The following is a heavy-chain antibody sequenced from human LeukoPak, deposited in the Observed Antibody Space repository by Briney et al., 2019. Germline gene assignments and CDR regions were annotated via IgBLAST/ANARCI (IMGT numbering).Heavy chain of an antibody. Sequence: GESLKISCKGSGYSFTGYWIGWVRQMPGKGLEWMGIIYPGDSDTRYSPSFQGQVTISADKSISTAYLQWSSLKASDTAMYYCARGEVGYSSGWYGDALDYWGQGTLVTVSS. D-gene: IGHD6-19*01. V-gene: IGHV5-51*01. CDR2: IYPGDSDT. CDR1: GYSFTGYW. J-gene: IGHJ4*02. CDR3: ARGEVGYSSGWYGDALDY.